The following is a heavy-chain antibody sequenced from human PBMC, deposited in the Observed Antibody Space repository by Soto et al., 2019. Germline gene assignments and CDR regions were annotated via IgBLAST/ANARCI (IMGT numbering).Heavy chain of an antibody. CDR3: ASLWGISSWNRREYFQH. J-gene: IGHJ1*01. CDR2: ISSSSSYT. V-gene: IGHV3-11*06. Sequence: PGGSLRLSCAASGFTFSDYYMGWIRQAPGKGLEWVSYISSSSSYTNYADSVKGRFTISRDNAKNSLYLQMNSLRAEDTAVYYCASLWGISSWNRREYFQHWGQGTLVTVS. D-gene: IGHD6-13*01. CDR1: GFTFSDYY.